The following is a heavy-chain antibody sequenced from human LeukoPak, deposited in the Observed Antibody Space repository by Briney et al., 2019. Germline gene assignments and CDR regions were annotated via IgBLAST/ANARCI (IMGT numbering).Heavy chain of an antibody. Sequence: SEILSLTCTVSGGSISSYYWSWVRQPPGQVLEWIGYIYYSGGTNYNPSLKSRVTISVDTSNKQFSLKLTSVTAADTAVYYCARIMDTAWGMDVWGQGTTVTVSS. D-gene: IGHD2-8*01. J-gene: IGHJ6*02. CDR2: IYYSGGT. CDR3: ARIMDTAWGMDV. CDR1: GGSISSYY. V-gene: IGHV4-59*01.